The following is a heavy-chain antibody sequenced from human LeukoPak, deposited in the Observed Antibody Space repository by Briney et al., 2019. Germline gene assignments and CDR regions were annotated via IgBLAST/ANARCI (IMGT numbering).Heavy chain of an antibody. D-gene: IGHD2-15*01. CDR3: AKGDCSGGSCLGAFDY. V-gene: IGHV3-23*01. CDR1: GFTFSSYA. J-gene: IGHJ4*02. CDR2: ISGSGGST. Sequence: GGSLRLSCAASGFTFSSYAMSWVRQAPGKGLEWVSAISGSGGSTYYADSVKGRFTISRDNSKNTLYLQMNSLRAEDTAVYYYAKGDCSGGSCLGAFDYWGQGTLVTVSS.